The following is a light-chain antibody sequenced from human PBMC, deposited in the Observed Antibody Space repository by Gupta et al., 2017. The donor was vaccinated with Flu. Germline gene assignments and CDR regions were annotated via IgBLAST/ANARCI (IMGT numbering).Light chain of an antibody. CDR3: SSYAGSDNYV. CDR2: EVS. CDR1: SSDLGDYNY. V-gene: IGLV2-8*01. Sequence: QSALTQPPSASWSPGQSVTISCTGTSSDLGDYNYVSWYPQHPGKAPKLLIYEVSKRPSGVPDRFSASKSGHTASLTVSGLQAEDEADYYCSSYAGSDNYVFVTGTKVTVL. J-gene: IGLJ1*01.